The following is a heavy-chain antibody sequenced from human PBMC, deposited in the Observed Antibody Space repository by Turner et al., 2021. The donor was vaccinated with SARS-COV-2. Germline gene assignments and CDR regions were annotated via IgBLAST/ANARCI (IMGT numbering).Heavy chain of an antibody. Sequence: EVQLVESGGGLVQPGGSLRLSCAASGFIFSNYWMSWVRQAPGKGLEWVANIKHDGSEKYYVDSVRGRFTISRDNAKNSLYLQMNSLRAEDTAVYYCARDHRPVVVPAAKRAGSYYYGMDVWGQGTTVTVSS. V-gene: IGHV3-7*01. CDR1: GFIFSNYW. J-gene: IGHJ6*02. CDR3: ARDHRPVVVPAAKRAGSYYYGMDV. CDR2: IKHDGSEK. D-gene: IGHD2-2*01.